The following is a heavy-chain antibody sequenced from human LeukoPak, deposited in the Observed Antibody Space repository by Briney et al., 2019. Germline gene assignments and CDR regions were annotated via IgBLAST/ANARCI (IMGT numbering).Heavy chain of an antibody. CDR1: GGSISSSSYY. Sequence: PSETLSLTCTVSGGSISSSSYYWGWIRQPPGKGLEWIGSIYYSGSTYYNPSLKSRVTISVDTSKNQFSLKLSSVTAADTAVYYCARERIAAAGTGWFDPWGQGTLVTVSS. V-gene: IGHV4-39*07. D-gene: IGHD6-13*01. J-gene: IGHJ5*02. CDR3: ARERIAAAGTGWFDP. CDR2: IYYSGST.